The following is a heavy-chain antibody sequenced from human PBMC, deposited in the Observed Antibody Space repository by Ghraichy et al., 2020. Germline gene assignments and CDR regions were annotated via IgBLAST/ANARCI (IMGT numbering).Heavy chain of an antibody. Sequence: SVKVSCKVSGGTFSSHAITWVRQAPGQGPEWMGGIIPIFGTTHSAQKFQARVTFTAAESTTTAYMEMSRLTSEDTAVYFCARTLLRGDTTFYAMDVWGQGTTVTVSS. CDR1: GGTFSSHA. D-gene: IGHD3-10*01. CDR2: IIPIFGTT. V-gene: IGHV1-69*13. J-gene: IGHJ6*02. CDR3: ARTLLRGDTTFYAMDV.